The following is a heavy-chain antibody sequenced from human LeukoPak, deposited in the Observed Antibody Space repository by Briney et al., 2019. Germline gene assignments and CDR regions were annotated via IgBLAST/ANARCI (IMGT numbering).Heavy chain of an antibody. CDR3: TTHRGEWVLDS. D-gene: IGHD3-16*01. J-gene: IGHJ4*02. CDR2: IISISGGGTS. CDR1: GFTFSNVW. Sequence: GGSLRLPCAASGFTFSNVWMSWVRQVPGKGLEWVGRIISISGGGTSDYPAPVKGRFTISRDDSKNTVYLQMNSLKTEDTAVYYCTTHRGEWVLDSWGQGTLVTVSS. V-gene: IGHV3-15*01.